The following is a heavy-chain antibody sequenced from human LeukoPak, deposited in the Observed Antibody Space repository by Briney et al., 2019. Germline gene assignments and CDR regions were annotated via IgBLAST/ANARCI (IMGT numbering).Heavy chain of an antibody. Sequence: SVKVSCKASGFTFTSSAMQWVRQARGQRLEWIGWIVVGSGNTNYAQKFQERVTITRDMSTSTAYMELSSLRSEDTAVYYCAKVDSSGWRSWSNCNYWGQGTLVTVSS. CDR3: AKVDSSGWRSWSNCNY. CDR2: IVVGSGNT. D-gene: IGHD6-19*01. V-gene: IGHV1-58*02. J-gene: IGHJ4*02. CDR1: GFTFTSSA.